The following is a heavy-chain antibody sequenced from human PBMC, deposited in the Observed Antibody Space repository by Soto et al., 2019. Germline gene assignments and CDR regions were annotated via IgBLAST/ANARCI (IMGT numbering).Heavy chain of an antibody. J-gene: IGHJ4*02. CDR2: IKQDGSEK. Sequence: EVQLVESGGGLVQPGGSLRLSCAASGFTFSSYWMSWVRQAPGKGLEWVANIKQDGSEKYYVDSVKGRFTISRDNAKNSLYLQMNSLRAEDTAVYYCARDLGYSDILTGHDYWGQGTLVTVSS. D-gene: IGHD3-9*01. V-gene: IGHV3-7*01. CDR3: ARDLGYSDILTGHDY. CDR1: GFTFSSYW.